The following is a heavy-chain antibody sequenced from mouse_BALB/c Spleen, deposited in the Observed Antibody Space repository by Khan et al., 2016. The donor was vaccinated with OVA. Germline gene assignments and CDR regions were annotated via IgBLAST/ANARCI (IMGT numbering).Heavy chain of an antibody. J-gene: IGHJ2*01. CDR2: IDSIGGST. V-gene: IGHV5-6-3*01. D-gene: IGHD2-12*01. CDR3: EGSAI. Sequence: EGELEEAGGGLVQPGGSLKRSCAASRFTMSSYGMPSVCQTPDKRLELVAIIDSIGGSTDYPDSVKRRFTIPGDNAKNALYLQMRSLKSEDTALYCCEGSAIWGQGTTLTVSS. CDR1: RFTMSSYG.